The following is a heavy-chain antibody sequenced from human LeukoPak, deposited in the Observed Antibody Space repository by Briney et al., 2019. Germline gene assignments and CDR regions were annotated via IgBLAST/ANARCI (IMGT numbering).Heavy chain of an antibody. Sequence: PGGSLRLPCAASGFTVSSNYMNWIRRAPGKGLEWVSIIDSGGQTYYSDSVKGRFTISRDNSKNTLYLQMNSLRAEDAAVYYCARAGSCSGGKCYFGYYYGMDVWGQGTTVTVSS. CDR3: ARAGSCSGGKCYFGYYYGMDV. CDR2: IDSGGQT. D-gene: IGHD2-15*01. V-gene: IGHV3-66*01. CDR1: GFTVSSNY. J-gene: IGHJ6*02.